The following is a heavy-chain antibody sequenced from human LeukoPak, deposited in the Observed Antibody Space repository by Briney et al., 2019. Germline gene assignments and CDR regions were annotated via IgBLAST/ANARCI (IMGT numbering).Heavy chain of an antibody. CDR3: ARDLGTESGYGY. Sequence: GGSLRLSCAASGFTFDDYGMSWVRQAPGKGLEWVSGINWNGGSTGYADSVKGRFTISRDNAKNSLYLQMNSLRAEDTALYHCARDLGTESGYGYWGQGTLVTVSS. CDR2: INWNGGST. CDR1: GFTFDDYG. D-gene: IGHD1/OR15-1a*01. V-gene: IGHV3-20*01. J-gene: IGHJ4*02.